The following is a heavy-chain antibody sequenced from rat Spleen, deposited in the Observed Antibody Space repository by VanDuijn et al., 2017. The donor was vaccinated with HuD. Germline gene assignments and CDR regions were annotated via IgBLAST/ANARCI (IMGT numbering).Heavy chain of an antibody. J-gene: IGHJ2*01. CDR2: ISPSGGNS. CDR3: ARLPYYYDGSYYYYFDY. CDR1: GFTFSNYD. D-gene: IGHD1-12*02. V-gene: IGHV5-25*01. Sequence: EVQLVESGGGLVQPGRSLKLSCAASGFTFSNYDMAWVRQAPTKGLEWVASISPSGGNSYYRDSVKGRFTVSRDNAKSTLYLQMDSLRSEDTATYYCARLPYYYDGSYYYYFDYWGQGVMVTVSS.